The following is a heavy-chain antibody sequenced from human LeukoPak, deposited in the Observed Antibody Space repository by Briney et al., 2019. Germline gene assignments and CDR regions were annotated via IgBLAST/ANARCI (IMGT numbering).Heavy chain of an antibody. CDR3: AMYSSGRYYFDY. V-gene: IGHV1-46*01. J-gene: IGHJ4*02. CDR1: GYTFTSSY. Sequence: ASVKVSSKASGYTFTSSYMHWVRQAPGQGLEWMGIINPSGGSTSYAQKFQGRVTMTRDTSTSTVYMELSSLRSEDTAVYYCAMYSSGRYYFDYWGQGTLVTVSS. D-gene: IGHD6-19*01. CDR2: INPSGGST.